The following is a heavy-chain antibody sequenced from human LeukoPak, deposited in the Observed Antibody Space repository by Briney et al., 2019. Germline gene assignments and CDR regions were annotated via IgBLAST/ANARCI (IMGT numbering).Heavy chain of an antibody. Sequence: ASVKVFCKASGCTFTDYYLHWVRQAPGQGFEWMGWINPNSGDTNYAQKSQGRVTMTRDTSIRIAHMEMSRLRSDDTAVYYCARANFLYCSSTTCLFDYWGQGTLVTVSS. J-gene: IGHJ4*02. V-gene: IGHV1-2*02. CDR2: INPNSGDT. D-gene: IGHD2-2*01. CDR1: GCTFTDYY. CDR3: ARANFLYCSSTTCLFDY.